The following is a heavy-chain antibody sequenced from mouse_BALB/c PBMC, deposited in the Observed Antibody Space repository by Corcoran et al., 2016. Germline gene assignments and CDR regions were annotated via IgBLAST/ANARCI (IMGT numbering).Heavy chain of an antibody. D-gene: IGHD1-1*01. CDR3: ANYYGSSYYWYFDV. Sequence: QVQLQQSAAELARPGASVKMSCKASGYTFTSYTMHWVKQRPGQGLEWIGYINPSSGYTEYNQKFKDKTTLTADKSSSTAYMQLSSLTSEDSAVYDCANYYGSSYYWYFDVWGAGTTVTVSS. CDR2: INPSSGYT. CDR1: GYTFTSYT. J-gene: IGHJ1*01. V-gene: IGHV1-4*02.